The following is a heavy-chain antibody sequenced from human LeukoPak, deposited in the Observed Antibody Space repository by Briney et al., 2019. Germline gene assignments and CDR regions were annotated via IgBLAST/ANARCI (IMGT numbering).Heavy chain of an antibody. CDR2: ISGAGGST. CDR3: ARDEGGDGYNYFDY. CDR1: GFTFSSYA. J-gene: IGHJ4*02. Sequence: PGGSLRLSCAVSGFTFSSYAMSWVRQAPGKGLGWVSGISGAGGSTYYADSVKGRFTISRDNAKNSLYLQMNSLRAEDTAVYYCARDEGGDGYNYFDYWGQGTLVTVSS. V-gene: IGHV3-23*01. D-gene: IGHD5-24*01.